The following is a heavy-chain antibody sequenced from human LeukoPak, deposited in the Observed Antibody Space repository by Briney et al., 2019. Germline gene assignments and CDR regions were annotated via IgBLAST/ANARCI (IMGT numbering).Heavy chain of an antibody. D-gene: IGHD3-22*01. Sequence: SETLSLTCTVSGGSISTYYWSWIRQPPGKRLEWIGYIYYNGNTDYNPSLKSRVTISVDTSNNQISLKVRSVTAADTAVYYCAREKYESRVYAFDYWGQGILVTVSS. V-gene: IGHV4-59*01. CDR2: IYYNGNT. CDR1: GGSISTYY. CDR3: AREKYESRVYAFDY. J-gene: IGHJ4*02.